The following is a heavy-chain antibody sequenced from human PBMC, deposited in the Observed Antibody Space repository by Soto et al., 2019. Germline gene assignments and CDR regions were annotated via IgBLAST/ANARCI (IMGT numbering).Heavy chain of an antibody. D-gene: IGHD3-10*01. CDR1: GGSVSSGSYY. Sequence: NPSETLSLTCTVSGGSVSSGSYYWSWIRQPPXKGLEWIGYIYYSGSTNYNPSLKSRVTISVDTSKNQFSLKLSSVTAADTAVYYCAREQGDKYGSGSYYFDYWGQGTLVTVSS. CDR3: AREQGDKYGSGSYYFDY. CDR2: IYYSGST. J-gene: IGHJ4*02. V-gene: IGHV4-61*01.